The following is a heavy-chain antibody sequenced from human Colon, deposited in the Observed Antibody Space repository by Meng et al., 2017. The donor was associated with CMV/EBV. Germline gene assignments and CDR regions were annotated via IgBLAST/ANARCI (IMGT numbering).Heavy chain of an antibody. V-gene: IGHV4-39*01. J-gene: IGHJ4*02. CDR1: SGSISRNTYY. Sequence: SETLSLTCSVASGSISRNTYYWGWIRQPPGKGLEWIGGVYYRGTTYYNPSLKSRATLSIDTSQNRFSLNLISVSAADSAVYYCVRLGGWVGGAIIPRLRWADSWGPGTRVTVSS. CDR2: VYYRGTT. D-gene: IGHD3-3*01. CDR3: VRLGGWVGGAIIPRLRWADS.